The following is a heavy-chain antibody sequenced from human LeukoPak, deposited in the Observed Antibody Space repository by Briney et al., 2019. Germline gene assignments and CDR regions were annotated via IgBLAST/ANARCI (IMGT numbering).Heavy chain of an antibody. CDR1: GGSFSGYY. J-gene: IGHJ5*02. V-gene: IGHV4-34*01. D-gene: IGHD3-9*01. Sequence: PSETLSLTCAVYGGSFSGYYWSWIRQPPGKGLEWIGEINHSGSTNYNPSLKSRVTISVDTSKNQFSLKLSSVTAADTAVYYCAREGRYFDWLCKKYNWFDPWGQGTLVTVSS. CDR3: AREGRYFDWLCKKYNWFDP. CDR2: INHSGST.